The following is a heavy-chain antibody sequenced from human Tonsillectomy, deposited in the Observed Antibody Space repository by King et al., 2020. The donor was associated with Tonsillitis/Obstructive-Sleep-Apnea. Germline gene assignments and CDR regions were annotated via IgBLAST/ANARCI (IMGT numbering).Heavy chain of an antibody. CDR3: ARERGIVLVESLARGVGPMDV. CDR1: GGTFSSYA. V-gene: IGHV1-69*12. J-gene: IGHJ6*03. D-gene: IGHD2-21*01. CDR2: IISIFGTA. Sequence: QLVQSGAEVKKPWSSVKVSCKASGGTFSSYAISWGRQAPGQGLEWMGGIISIFGTANYAQQFQGGVTITADESTSTAYIELSSLRSEDTSVYYFARERGIVLVESLARGVGPMDVWGKGTPVTVSS.